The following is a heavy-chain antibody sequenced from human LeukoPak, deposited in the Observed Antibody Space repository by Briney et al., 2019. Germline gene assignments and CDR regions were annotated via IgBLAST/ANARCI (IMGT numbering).Heavy chain of an antibody. Sequence: PSETLSLTCSVSGFFISSGSYRGFIRQPPGKGLEWIATIYRGGNTYYNPSLKSRVTISVDTSKNQFSLKLSSVTAADTAVYYCAREGAYSSTGWFDPWGQGTLVTVSS. CDR3: AREGAYSSTGWFDP. CDR1: GFFISSGSY. D-gene: IGHD6-19*01. CDR2: IYRGGNT. J-gene: IGHJ5*02. V-gene: IGHV4-38-2*02.